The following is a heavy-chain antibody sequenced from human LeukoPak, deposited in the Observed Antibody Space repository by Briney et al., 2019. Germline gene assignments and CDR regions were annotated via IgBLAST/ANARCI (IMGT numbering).Heavy chain of an antibody. V-gene: IGHV1-2*02. J-gene: IGHJ4*02. D-gene: IGHD2-2*01. Sequence: ASVKVSCKASGYTFTNYGISWVRQAPGQGLEWMGWINPNSGGTNYARKFQGRVTMTRDTSISTAYMELSRLRSDDTAVYYCARDAPAFGQLSTIDYWGQGTLVTVSS. CDR2: INPNSGGT. CDR3: ARDAPAFGQLSTIDY. CDR1: GYTFTNYG.